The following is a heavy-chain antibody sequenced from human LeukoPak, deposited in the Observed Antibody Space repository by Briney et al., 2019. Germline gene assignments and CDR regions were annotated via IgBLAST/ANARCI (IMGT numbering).Heavy chain of an antibody. CDR3: ARDRCTRTNCYEYYYLGMEV. V-gene: IGHV1-2*02. Sequence: GASVRVSCKASEDTFTGYYIHWVRQAPGQGLEWMGWVNPNNGVTEYAQEFQGRVTMTRDTSLSTAYMEQSRLRSDDTAVYYCARDRCTRTNCYEYYYLGMEVGGQGTTDTVPT. CDR2: VNPNNGVT. CDR1: EDTFTGYY. J-gene: IGHJ6*01. D-gene: IGHD2-2*01.